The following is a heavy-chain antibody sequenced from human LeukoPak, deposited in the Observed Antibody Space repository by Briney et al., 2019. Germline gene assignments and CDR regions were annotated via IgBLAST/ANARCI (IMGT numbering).Heavy chain of an antibody. V-gene: IGHV4-59*01. J-gene: IGHJ6*04. CDR3: ARTSYGAPMDV. Sequence: SETLSLTCTVSGGYISTYYWTWIRHSPGRGLEWNGHIHHSGSADYKPSLMSRVTISVDTSNNQFFLKLTSLTAADTAVYYCARTSYGAPMDVWGKGTTVTVSS. CDR2: IHHSGSA. CDR1: GGYISTYY. D-gene: IGHD4-17*01.